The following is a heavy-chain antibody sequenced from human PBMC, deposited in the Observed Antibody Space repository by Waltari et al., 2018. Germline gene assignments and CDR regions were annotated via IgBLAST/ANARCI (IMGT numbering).Heavy chain of an antibody. J-gene: IGHJ4*02. CDR3: ARALAAAGKRLAY. CDR1: GFPFTNYA. CDR2: FNAGNRRT. D-gene: IGHD6-13*01. Sequence: QVHLVQSGAELKKPGTSVKISCKASGFPFTNYAIHWVRQAPGQRLEWMGWFNAGNRRTKYSRNFQGRVTITRDTSATTAYMELSGLTSEDTAVYYCARALAAAGKRLAYWGQGTLVIVSS. V-gene: IGHV1-3*01.